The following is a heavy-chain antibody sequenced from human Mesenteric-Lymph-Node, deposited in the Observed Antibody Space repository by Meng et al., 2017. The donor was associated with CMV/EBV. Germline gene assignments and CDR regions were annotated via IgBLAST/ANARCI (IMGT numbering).Heavy chain of an antibody. CDR3: AKSTIFGVVGYYFDY. Sequence: GESLKISCAASGFTFSSYAMSWVRQAPGKGLEWVSTISGSGDVTYYADSVKGRLTISGDNSKNTLYLQMNSLRAEDTAVYYCAKSTIFGVVGYYFDYWGQGTLVTVSS. J-gene: IGHJ4*02. V-gene: IGHV3-23*01. CDR1: GFTFSSYA. CDR2: ISGSGDVT. D-gene: IGHD3-3*01.